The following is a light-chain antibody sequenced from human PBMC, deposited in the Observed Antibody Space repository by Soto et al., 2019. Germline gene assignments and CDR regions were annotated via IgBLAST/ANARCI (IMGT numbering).Light chain of an antibody. CDR3: QSYDSSLNSYV. CDR2: SNA. Sequence: QSVLTQPPPVSEAPGRRVTISCTGTTPAIGAGYDVHWYQQLPGAAPKLLIYSNAIRPSGVPDRFSGSKSGTSASLAITGLRAEDEADYYCQSYDSSLNSYVFGTGTKVTVL. V-gene: IGLV1-40*01. CDR1: TPAIGAGYD. J-gene: IGLJ1*01.